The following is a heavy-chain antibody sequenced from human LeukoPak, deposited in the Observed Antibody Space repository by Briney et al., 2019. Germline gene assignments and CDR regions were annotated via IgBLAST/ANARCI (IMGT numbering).Heavy chain of an antibody. Sequence: GGSLRLSCAASGFTFSSYRMTRVRQAPGKGLEWVANIKQDGSKKSYVDSVKGRFTISRDNAKNSLYLQMNSLRADDTGVYYCASQPAAADVDYWGQGTLVTVSS. CDR2: IKQDGSKK. CDR3: ASQPAAADVDY. CDR1: GFTFSSYR. V-gene: IGHV3-7*03. D-gene: IGHD2-2*01. J-gene: IGHJ4*02.